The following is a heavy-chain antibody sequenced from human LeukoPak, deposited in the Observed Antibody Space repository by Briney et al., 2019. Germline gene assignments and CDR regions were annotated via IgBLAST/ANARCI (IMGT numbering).Heavy chain of an antibody. J-gene: IGHJ4*02. Sequence: GRSLRLSCAASGFTFSSYGMHWVRQAPGKGLEWVAVIWYDGSNKYYADSVKGRFTISRENSKNTLYLQMNSLRAEDTAVYYCARDRLGYSGYEPDFDYWGQGTLVTVSS. CDR2: IWYDGSNK. D-gene: IGHD5-12*01. CDR3: ARDRLGYSGYEPDFDY. V-gene: IGHV3-33*01. CDR1: GFTFSSYG.